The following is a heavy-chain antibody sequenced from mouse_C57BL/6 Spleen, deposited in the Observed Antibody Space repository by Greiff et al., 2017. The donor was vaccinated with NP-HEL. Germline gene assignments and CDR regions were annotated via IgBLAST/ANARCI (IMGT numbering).Heavy chain of an antibody. J-gene: IGHJ1*03. CDR3: ARRTVVATYDWYFDV. CDR1: GYTFTDYY. D-gene: IGHD1-1*01. CDR2: IGPGSGST. V-gene: IGHV1-77*01. Sequence: QVQLQQSGAELVKPGASVKISCKASGYTFTDYYINWVKQRPGQGLEWIGKIGPGSGSTYYNEKFKGKATLPADKYSSTAYMQLSSLTSEDSAVYFCARRTVVATYDWYFDVWGTGTTVTVSS.